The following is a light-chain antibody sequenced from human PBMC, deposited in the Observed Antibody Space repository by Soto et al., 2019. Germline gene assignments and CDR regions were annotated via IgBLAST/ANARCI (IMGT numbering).Light chain of an antibody. CDR3: QQRSDWPPLT. CDR2: DAS. J-gene: IGKJ4*01. V-gene: IGKV3-11*01. Sequence: DIVLTQSPATVALSPGERATLSWRASESVSSFLAWYQQKPGQAPRLLIYDASNRAAGIPDRFSGSGSGTDFTLTISSLEPEDFAVYYCQQRSDWPPLTFGGGTKVEIK. CDR1: ESVSSF.